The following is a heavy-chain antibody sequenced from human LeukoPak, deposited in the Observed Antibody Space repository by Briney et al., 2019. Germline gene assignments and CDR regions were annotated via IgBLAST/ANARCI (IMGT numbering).Heavy chain of an antibody. D-gene: IGHD2-15*01. J-gene: IGHJ5*02. CDR3: ASSGGSRDWFDP. CDR2: IFYSGST. V-gene: IGHV4-59*01. CDR1: AGFISGYF. Sequence: SETLSLTCTVSAGFISGYFWSWIRRPPGKGLEWIGYIFYSGSTNYNPSLKSRVTITVDTSKNQFSLKLSSVTAADTAVYYCASSGGSRDWFDPRGQGTLVTVSS.